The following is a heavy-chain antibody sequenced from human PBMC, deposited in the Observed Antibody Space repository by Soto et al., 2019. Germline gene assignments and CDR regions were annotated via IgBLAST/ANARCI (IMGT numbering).Heavy chain of an antibody. CDR1: GGSISSYY. CDR3: ARSPYVTSWFDP. CDR2: IFYTGSI. V-gene: IGHV4-59*01. D-gene: IGHD4-17*01. Sequence: PSETLSLTCAVPGGSISSYYWSWIRQPPGKGLEWIGYIFYTGSINYNPSLKSRVTISVDTSKNQFSLKLSSVTAADTAVYYCARSPYVTSWFDPWRQGTPVTSPQ. J-gene: IGHJ5*02.